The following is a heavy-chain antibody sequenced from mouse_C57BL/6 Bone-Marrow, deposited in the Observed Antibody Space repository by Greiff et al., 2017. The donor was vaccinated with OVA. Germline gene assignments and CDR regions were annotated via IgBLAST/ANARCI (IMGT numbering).Heavy chain of an antibody. Sequence: EVQLVESGGGLVQPKGSLKLSCAASGFTFNTYAMHWVRQAPGKGLEWVARIRSKSSNYATYYADSVKDRFTISRDDSQSMLYLQMNNLKTEDTAMYYCVREGGLLKENYFDYWGQGTTLTVSS. V-gene: IGHV10-3*01. CDR1: GFTFNTYA. D-gene: IGHD2-3*01. CDR2: IRSKSSNYAT. CDR3: VREGGLLKENYFDY. J-gene: IGHJ2*01.